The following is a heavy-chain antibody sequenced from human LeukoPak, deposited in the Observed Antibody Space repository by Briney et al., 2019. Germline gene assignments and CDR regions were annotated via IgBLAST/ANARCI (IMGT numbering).Heavy chain of an antibody. V-gene: IGHV4-61*01. J-gene: IGHJ4*02. D-gene: IGHD6-19*01. CDR3: ARLDSSGWSY. CDR1: GGSISSGNYY. Sequence: SETLSLTCTVSGGSISSGNYYWSWIRQPPGKGLEWIGYIYYSGSTNYNPSLMSRVTISLDTSKNQFSLRLSSVTAADTAVYYCARLDSSGWSYWGQGTLVTVSS. CDR2: IYYSGST.